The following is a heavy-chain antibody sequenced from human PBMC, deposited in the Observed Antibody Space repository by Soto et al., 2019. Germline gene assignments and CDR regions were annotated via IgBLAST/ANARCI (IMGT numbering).Heavy chain of an antibody. J-gene: IGHJ6*02. CDR1: GFTFSSYA. Sequence: GGSLRLSCAASGFTFSSYAMHWVRQAPGKGLEWVANINRDGIEKYYVDSVRGRFTISRDNARNSLYLQMNTLGAEDTAVYYCARAIYKSRYGYYYYGLDVWGQGTTVTVSS. CDR2: INRDGIEK. D-gene: IGHD5-18*01. V-gene: IGHV3-7*03. CDR3: ARAIYKSRYGYYYYGLDV.